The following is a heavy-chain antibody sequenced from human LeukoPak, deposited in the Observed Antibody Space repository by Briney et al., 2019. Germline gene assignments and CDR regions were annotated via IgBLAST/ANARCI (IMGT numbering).Heavy chain of an antibody. CDR1: GGPISSYY. Sequence: PSETLSLTCSVSGGPISSYYLSWIRQPAGKGREWIGRIYTTGNTDYNPSLKSRVTMSVDTSKNQFSLNLSSVTAADTAVYYCARDARGWSGFDYWGQGTLVTVSS. J-gene: IGHJ4*02. D-gene: IGHD3-3*01. CDR2: IYTTGNT. CDR3: ARDARGWSGFDY. V-gene: IGHV4-4*07.